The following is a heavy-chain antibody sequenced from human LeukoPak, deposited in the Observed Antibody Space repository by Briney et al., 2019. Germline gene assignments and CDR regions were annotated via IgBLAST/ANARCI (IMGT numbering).Heavy chain of an antibody. CDR3: AKVSRTNHDNFFDY. Sequence: WASVKVSCKAFGYTFTSYDINWVRQATGQGLEWMGWMNPNSGNTGYAQKFQGRVTMTRNTSISTAYMELSSLRSEDTAVYYCAKVSRTNHDNFFDYWGQGTLVTVSS. CDR2: MNPNSGNT. CDR1: GYTFTSYD. V-gene: IGHV1-8*01. J-gene: IGHJ4*02. D-gene: IGHD1-14*01.